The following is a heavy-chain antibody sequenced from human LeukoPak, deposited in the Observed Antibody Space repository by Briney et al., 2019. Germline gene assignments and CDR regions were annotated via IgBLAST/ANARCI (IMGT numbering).Heavy chain of an antibody. CDR3: AKVPGYSSSWPYYFDY. V-gene: IGHV3-23*01. J-gene: IGHJ4*02. CDR1: GFTFSSYA. D-gene: IGHD6-13*01. Sequence: GGSLRLSCAASGFTFSSYAMSWVRQAPGKGLEWVSAISGSGGSTYYADSVKGRFTISRDNSKNTLYLQMNSLRAEDTAVYYCAKVPGYSSSWPYYFDYWGQGTLVTVSS. CDR2: ISGSGGST.